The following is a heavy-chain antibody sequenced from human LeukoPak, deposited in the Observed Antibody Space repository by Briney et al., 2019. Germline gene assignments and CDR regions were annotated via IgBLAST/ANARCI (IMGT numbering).Heavy chain of an antibody. CDR2: ISLDGGIK. Sequence: PGRSLRLSCAASGFTFSNYGMHWVRQPPGKGLEWVAVISLDGGIKYYADSVKGRFTISRDNSQNTLYLQMNSLRAEDTAVYYCARDDYGGNPAEYFQHWGQGTLVTVSS. V-gene: IGHV3-30*03. CDR1: GFTFSNYG. J-gene: IGHJ1*01. CDR3: ARDDYGGNPAEYFQH. D-gene: IGHD4-23*01.